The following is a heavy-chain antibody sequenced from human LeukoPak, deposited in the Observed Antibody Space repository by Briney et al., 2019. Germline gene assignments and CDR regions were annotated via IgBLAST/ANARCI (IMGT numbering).Heavy chain of an antibody. CDR1: GFIFSDSN. J-gene: IGHJ4*02. CDR3: AKLGDSSGYFSNLFDY. D-gene: IGHD3-22*01. Sequence: PGGSPRLSCAASGFIFSDSNMHWVRQAPGKGLEWVAVISYDGSNKYYADSVKGRFTISRDNSKNTLYLQMNSLRAEDTAVYYCAKLGDSSGYFSNLFDYWGQGTLVTVSS. V-gene: IGHV3-30*04. CDR2: ISYDGSNK.